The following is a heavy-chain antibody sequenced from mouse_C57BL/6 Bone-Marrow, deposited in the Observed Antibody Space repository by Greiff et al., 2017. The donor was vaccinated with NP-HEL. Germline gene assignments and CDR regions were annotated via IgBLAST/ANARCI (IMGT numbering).Heavy chain of an antibody. J-gene: IGHJ3*01. CDR3: ARHRLSWFAY. Sequence: EVKLMESGGDLVKPGGSLKLSCAASGFTFSSYGMSWVRQTPDKRLEWVATISSGGSYTYYPDSVKGRFTISRDNAKNTLYLQMSSLKSEDTAMYYCARHRLSWFAYWGQGTLVTVSA. D-gene: IGHD6-5*01. CDR1: GFTFSSYG. V-gene: IGHV5-6*01. CDR2: ISSGGSYT.